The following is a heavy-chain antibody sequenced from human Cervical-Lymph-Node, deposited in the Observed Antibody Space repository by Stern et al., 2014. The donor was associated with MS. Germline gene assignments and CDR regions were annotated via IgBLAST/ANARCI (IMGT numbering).Heavy chain of an antibody. CDR2: IYYSGST. V-gene: IGHV4-39*01. CDR3: ARRWVLRYFDWLSPFDY. Sequence: QVQLQESGPGLVKPSETLSLTCTVSGGSISSSSYYWGWIRQPPGKGLEWIGSIYYSGSTYYNPSLKSRVTIAVDPSKTHFSLKLSSVTAADTAVYYCARRWVLRYFDWLSPFDYWGQGTLVTVSS. J-gene: IGHJ4*02. CDR1: GGSISSSSYY. D-gene: IGHD3-9*01.